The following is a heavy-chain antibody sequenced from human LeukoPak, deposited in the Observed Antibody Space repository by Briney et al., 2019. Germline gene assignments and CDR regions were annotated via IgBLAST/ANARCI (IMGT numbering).Heavy chain of an antibody. CDR1: GGSISSSSYY. CDR2: IYYSGST. D-gene: IGHD3-3*01. Sequence: PSETLSLTCTVSGGSISSSSYYWGWIRQPPGKGLEWIGSIYYSGSTYYNPSLKSRVTISVDTSKNQFSLKLSSVTAADTAVYYCARRHDFWSGYLALDAFDIWGQGTTVTVSS. J-gene: IGHJ3*02. V-gene: IGHV4-39*01. CDR3: ARRHDFWSGYLALDAFDI.